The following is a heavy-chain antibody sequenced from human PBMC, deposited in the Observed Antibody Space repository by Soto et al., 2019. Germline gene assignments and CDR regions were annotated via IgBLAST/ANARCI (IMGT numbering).Heavy chain of an antibody. J-gene: IGHJ4*02. D-gene: IGHD3-22*01. V-gene: IGHV1-46*01. CDR2: INPSGGST. CDR1: GDTFTSYY. CDR3: AMLHSSSGSIDY. Sequence: AASVKVSCKASGDTFTSYYMHWVRQAPGQGLEWMGIINPSGGSTSYAQKFQGRVTMTRDTSTSTVYMELSSLRSEDTAVYYCAMLHSSSGSIDYWGQGTLVTVSS.